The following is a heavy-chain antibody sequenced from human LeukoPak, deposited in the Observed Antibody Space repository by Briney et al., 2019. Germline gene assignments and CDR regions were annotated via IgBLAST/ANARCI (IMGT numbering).Heavy chain of an antibody. J-gene: IGHJ4*02. Sequence: SETLSLTCAVSGYSISSGYYWGWLRQPPGKGLEWIGSIYHSGSTYYNPSLKSRVTISVDTSKNQFSLKLSSVTAADTAVYYCARHRAGTLIDYWGQGTLVTVSS. D-gene: IGHD1-1*01. CDR3: ARHRAGTLIDY. V-gene: IGHV4-38-2*01. CDR1: GYSISSGYY. CDR2: IYHSGST.